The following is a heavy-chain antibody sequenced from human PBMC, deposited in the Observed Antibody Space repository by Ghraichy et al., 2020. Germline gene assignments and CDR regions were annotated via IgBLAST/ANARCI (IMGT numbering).Heavy chain of an antibody. V-gene: IGHV3-33*01. D-gene: IGHD2/OR15-2a*01. CDR3: AREKKGIHPDY. J-gene: IGHJ4*02. CDR1: GFPFSNYG. Sequence: SCAASGFPFSNYGMQWVRQAPGKGLEWVAVIWNDGSNIDYADSVKGRFTISRDNSKNTLYLQLDSLRAEDTGVYYCAREKKGIHPDYWGQGTLVTVSS. CDR2: IWNDGSNI.